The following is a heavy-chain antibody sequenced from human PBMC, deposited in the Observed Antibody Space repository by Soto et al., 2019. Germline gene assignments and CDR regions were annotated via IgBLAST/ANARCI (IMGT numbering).Heavy chain of an antibody. Sequence: PGGSMRLSCAASGFTFSSYAMHWVRQAPGKGLEWVAVISYDGSNKYYADSVKGRFTISRDNSKNTLYLQMNSLRAEDTAVYYCASDRLVDTAMVVQFDYWGQGTLVTVSS. CDR1: GFTFSSYA. D-gene: IGHD5-18*01. J-gene: IGHJ4*02. CDR2: ISYDGSNK. CDR3: ASDRLVDTAMVVQFDY. V-gene: IGHV3-30-3*01.